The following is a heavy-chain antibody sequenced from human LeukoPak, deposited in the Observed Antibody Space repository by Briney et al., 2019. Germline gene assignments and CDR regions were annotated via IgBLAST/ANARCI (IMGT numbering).Heavy chain of an antibody. Sequence: SETLSLTCAVYGGSFSGYYWSWIRQPPGKGLEWIGEINHSGSTNYNPSLKSRVTISVDTSKNQFSLKLSSVTAADTAVYYRARHDSSGYYLEYWGQGTLVTVSS. J-gene: IGHJ4*02. CDR1: GGSFSGYY. V-gene: IGHV4-34*01. CDR3: ARHDSSGYYLEY. CDR2: INHSGST. D-gene: IGHD3-22*01.